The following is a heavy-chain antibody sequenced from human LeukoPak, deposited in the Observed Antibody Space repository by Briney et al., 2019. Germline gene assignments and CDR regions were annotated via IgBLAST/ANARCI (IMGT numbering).Heavy chain of an antibody. CDR3: AKDLYGSGSYLEFCFDY. CDR2: LSSSSSYI. J-gene: IGHJ4*02. CDR1: GFTFSSYS. Sequence: GGSLRLSCAASGFTFSSYSMNWVRQAPGKGLEWVSSLSSSSSYIYYADSVKGRFTISRDNARNSLYLQMNSLRAEDTALYYCAKDLYGSGSYLEFCFDYWGQGTLVTVSS. D-gene: IGHD3-10*01. V-gene: IGHV3-21*04.